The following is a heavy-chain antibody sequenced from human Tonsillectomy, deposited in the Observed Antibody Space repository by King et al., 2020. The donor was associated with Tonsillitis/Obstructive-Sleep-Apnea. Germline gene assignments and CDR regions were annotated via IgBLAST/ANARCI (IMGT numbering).Heavy chain of an antibody. CDR3: ARDHYDILTDNFLIPTHNWFDP. Sequence: VQLVQSGAEVKKPGASVKVSCKTSGYTFTNYGISWVRQAPGQGLEWMGWISAYNGNTNYAQKFQGRVTMTTDTSTSTAYMELMSLRSDDTAVYYCARDHYDILTDNFLIPTHNWFDPWGQGTLVSVSS. D-gene: IGHD3-9*01. V-gene: IGHV1-18*01. CDR1: GYTFTNYG. J-gene: IGHJ5*02. CDR2: ISAYNGNT.